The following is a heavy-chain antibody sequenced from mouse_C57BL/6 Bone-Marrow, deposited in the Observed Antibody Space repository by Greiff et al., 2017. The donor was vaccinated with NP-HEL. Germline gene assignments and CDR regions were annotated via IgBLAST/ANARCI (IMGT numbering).Heavy chain of an antibody. V-gene: IGHV1-81*01. Sequence: VQLQQSGAELARPGAPVKLSCKASGYTFTSYGISWVKQRTGQGLEWIGEIYPRSGNTYYNEKFKGKATLTADKSSSTAYMELRSLTSEDSAVYFCARESWQFAYWGQGTLVTVSA. J-gene: IGHJ3*01. CDR2: IYPRSGNT. CDR1: GYTFTSYG. CDR3: ARESWQFAY.